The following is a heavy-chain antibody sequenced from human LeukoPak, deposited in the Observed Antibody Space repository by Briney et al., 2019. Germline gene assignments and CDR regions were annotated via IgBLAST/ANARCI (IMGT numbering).Heavy chain of an antibody. D-gene: IGHD3-10*01. CDR3: ARRYYASGSLET. CDR2: VYFAIS. CDR1: GGSISSYY. Sequence: SETLSLTCTVSGGSISSYYWNWIRQPPGQGLEWIGHVYFAISNSIPSLKSRVAMSVDTSKNQFSLNLSSVTAADTAVYYCARRYYASGSLETWGQGTLVTVSA. J-gene: IGHJ5*02. V-gene: IGHV4-59*01.